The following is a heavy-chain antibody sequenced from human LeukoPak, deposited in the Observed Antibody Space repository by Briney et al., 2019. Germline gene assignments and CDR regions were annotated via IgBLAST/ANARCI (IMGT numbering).Heavy chain of an antibody. Sequence: GESLKISCKASGYSFTNYWIGWVRQMPGKGLEWMGIIYPGDSGTRFSPPFQGQVTISADRSISTAYLQWSSLKASDTAMYYCARHLSGSLYDGFDIWGQGTMVTVSS. CDR2: IYPGDSGT. CDR3: ARHLSGSLYDGFDI. D-gene: IGHD3-9*01. CDR1: GYSFTNYW. V-gene: IGHV5-51*01. J-gene: IGHJ3*02.